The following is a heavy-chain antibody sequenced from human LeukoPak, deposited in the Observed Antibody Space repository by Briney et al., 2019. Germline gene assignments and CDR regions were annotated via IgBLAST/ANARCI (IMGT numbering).Heavy chain of an antibody. CDR1: GGSISSYY. CDR3: ARGYCSGGSCYGP. J-gene: IGHJ5*02. CDR2: IYYSGST. D-gene: IGHD2-15*01. Sequence: SETLSLTCTVSGGSISSYYWSWLRQPPGKGLEWSGYIYYSGSTNYNPSLKSRVTISVDTSKNQFSLKLSSVTAADTAVYYCARGYCSGGSCYGPWGQGTLVTVSS. V-gene: IGHV4-59*01.